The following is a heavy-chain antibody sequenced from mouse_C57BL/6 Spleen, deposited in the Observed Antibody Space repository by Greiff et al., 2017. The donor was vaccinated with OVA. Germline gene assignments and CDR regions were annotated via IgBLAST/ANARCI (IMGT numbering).Heavy chain of an antibody. J-gene: IGHJ1*03. Sequence: EVQLQESGPELVKPGASVKISCKASGYSFTDYNMNWVKQSNGKSLEWIGVINPNYGTTSYNQKFKGKATLTVDQSSSTAYMQLNSLTSEDSAVYYCARLDYGSSYWYFDVWGTGTTVTVSS. CDR1: GYSFTDYN. CDR3: ARLDYGSSYWYFDV. D-gene: IGHD1-1*01. V-gene: IGHV1-39*01. CDR2: INPNYGTT.